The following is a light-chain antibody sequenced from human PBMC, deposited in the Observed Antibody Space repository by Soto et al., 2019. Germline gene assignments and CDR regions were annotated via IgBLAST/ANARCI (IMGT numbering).Light chain of an antibody. Sequence: QPVLTQPPSVSGAPGQRVTISCSGSSSNIGAGFDVHWYQQLPGTAPKLLIHGTNNRPAGVPDRFSGSKSGTSASLAITGLQAEDEADYYCQSYDNSLNARVFGGGTKLTVL. CDR3: QSYDNSLNARV. V-gene: IGLV1-40*01. J-gene: IGLJ3*02. CDR1: SSNIGAGFD. CDR2: GTN.